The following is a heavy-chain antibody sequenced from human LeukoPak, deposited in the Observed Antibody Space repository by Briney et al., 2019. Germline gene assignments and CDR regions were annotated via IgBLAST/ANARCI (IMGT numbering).Heavy chain of an antibody. V-gene: IGHV4-39*07. CDR2: IYYSGST. Sequence: SETLSLTCTVSGGSISSSSYYWGWIRQPPGKGLEWIGSIYYSGSTYYNPSLKSRVTISVDTSKNQFSLKLSSVTAADTAVYYCARDSLRQWLVLGWFDPWGQGTLVTVSS. D-gene: IGHD6-19*01. CDR1: GGSISSSSYY. CDR3: ARDSLRQWLVLGWFDP. J-gene: IGHJ5*02.